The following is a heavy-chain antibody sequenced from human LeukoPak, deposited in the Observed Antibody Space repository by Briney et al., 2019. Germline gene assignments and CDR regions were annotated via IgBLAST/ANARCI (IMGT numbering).Heavy chain of an antibody. D-gene: IGHD3-22*01. J-gene: IGHJ5*02. CDR3: ARGYYDSSGYSYLAPKFDP. CDR2: IKQDGSEK. V-gene: IGHV3-7*04. CDR1: GFTFSSYS. Sequence: TGGSLRLSCAASGFTFSSYSMNWVRQAPGKGLEWVANIKQDGSEKYYVDSVKGRFTISRDNVKNSLYLQMNSLRAEDTAVNYCARGYYDSSGYSYLAPKFDPWGQGTLVTVSS.